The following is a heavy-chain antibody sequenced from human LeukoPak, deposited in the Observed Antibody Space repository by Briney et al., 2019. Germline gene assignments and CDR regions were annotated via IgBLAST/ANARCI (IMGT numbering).Heavy chain of an antibody. V-gene: IGHV4-31*03. J-gene: IGHJ4*02. D-gene: IGHD6-13*01. CDR2: IYYSGST. Sequence: SETLSLTCTVSGGSISSGGYYWSWIRQHPGKGLEWIGYIYYSGSTYCNPSLKSRVTISVDTSKNQFSLKLSSVTAADTAVYYCARGIPPGTFDYWGQGTLVTVSS. CDR3: ARGIPPGTFDY. CDR1: GGSISSGGYY.